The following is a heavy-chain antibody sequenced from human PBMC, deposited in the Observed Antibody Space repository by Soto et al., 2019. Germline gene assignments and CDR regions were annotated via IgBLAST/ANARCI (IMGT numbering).Heavy chain of an antibody. Sequence: QVQLVESGGGVVQPGRSLRLSCAASGFTFSSYGMHWVRQAPGKGLEWVAVISYVGSNKYYADSVKGRFTISRDNSKNTLYLQMNSLRAEDTAVYYCAKDLRSGYDSYYYGMDVWGQGTTVTVSS. J-gene: IGHJ6*02. D-gene: IGHD5-12*01. V-gene: IGHV3-30*18. CDR3: AKDLRSGYDSYYYGMDV. CDR2: ISYVGSNK. CDR1: GFTFSSYG.